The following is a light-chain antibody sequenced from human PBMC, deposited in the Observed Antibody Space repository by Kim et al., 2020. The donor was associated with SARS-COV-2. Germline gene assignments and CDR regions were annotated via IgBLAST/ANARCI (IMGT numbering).Light chain of an antibody. CDR3: QSYDSSTWV. Sequence: GKTVTISSTRSSGSIASNYVQGYQQRPGSAPTTVIYEDNQRPSGVPDRFSGSIDSSSNSASLTISGLKTEDEADYYCQSYDSSTWVFGGGTQLTVL. J-gene: IGLJ3*02. CDR2: EDN. V-gene: IGLV6-57*03. CDR1: SGSIASNY.